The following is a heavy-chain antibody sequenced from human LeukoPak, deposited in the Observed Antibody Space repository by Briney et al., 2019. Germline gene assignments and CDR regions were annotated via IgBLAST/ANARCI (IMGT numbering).Heavy chain of an antibody. CDR3: AREGYCSSASCHHDY. Sequence: ASVKVSCKASGYTFTSYDINWVRQATGQGLEWMGWINPNSGDTHYAQNFQGGVAMTRDTSISTVYMELSGLRSDGTAVYYCAREGYCSSASCHHDYWGQGTLVTVSS. CDR2: INPNSGDT. D-gene: IGHD2-2*01. J-gene: IGHJ4*02. V-gene: IGHV1-2*02. CDR1: GYTFTSYD.